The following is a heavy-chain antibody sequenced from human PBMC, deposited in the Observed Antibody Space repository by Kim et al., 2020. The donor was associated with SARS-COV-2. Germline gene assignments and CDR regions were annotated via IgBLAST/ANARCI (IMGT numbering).Heavy chain of an antibody. CDR2: ISAGGGNT. J-gene: IGHJ3*02. V-gene: IGHV3-23*01. Sequence: GGSLRLSCAASGFTFSSYAVSWVRQAPGKGLEWVSSISAGGGNTNYADSVQGRFTISRDNSKNTLYVQMNSLRVEDTAVYYCAKSRIEPAGTGAFDIWGQGTMVTVSS. D-gene: IGHD6-13*01. CDR1: GFTFSSYA. CDR3: AKSRIEPAGTGAFDI.